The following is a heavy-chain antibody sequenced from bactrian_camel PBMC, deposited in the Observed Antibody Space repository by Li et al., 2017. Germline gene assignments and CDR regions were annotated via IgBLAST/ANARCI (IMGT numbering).Heavy chain of an antibody. J-gene: IGHJ4*01. CDR3: AAGPTHNGYCSTLRNPQD. CDR1: GFSFSSYC. V-gene: IGHV3S9*01. D-gene: IGHD3*01. Sequence: HVQLVESGGGSVQAGGSLSVSCAASGFSFSSYCMGWFRQASGKEREWVGSPDSDGRINYADSVKGRFTISKDNAKNTVYLQMSKLTTEDAAMYYCAAGPTHNGYCSTLRNPQDWGQGT. CDR2: PDSDGRI.